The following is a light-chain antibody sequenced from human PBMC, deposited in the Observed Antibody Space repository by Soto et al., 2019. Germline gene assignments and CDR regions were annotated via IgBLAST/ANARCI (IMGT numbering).Light chain of an antibody. CDR2: GNY. CDR3: QSYDNSLSNYV. Sequence: QSVLTQPPSVSGAPGQRVTISCTGSSSNVGACYDVHWYQQLPGTAPKLLIYGNYNRPSGVPVRFSGSKSGTSASLAITGLQAEDEVDYYCQSYDNSLSNYVFGTGTKVTVL. V-gene: IGLV1-40*01. J-gene: IGLJ1*01. CDR1: SSNVGACYD.